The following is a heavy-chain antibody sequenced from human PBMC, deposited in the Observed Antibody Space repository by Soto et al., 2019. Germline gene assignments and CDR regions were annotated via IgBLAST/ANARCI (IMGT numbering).Heavy chain of an antibody. V-gene: IGHV1-69*13. Sequence: GVSVKVYCKTSGGTFSSYAISWVRQAPGQGLEWMGGIIPIFGTANYAQKFQGRVTITADESTSTAYMELSSLRSEDTAVYYCARGGVVPAAHVYYYGMDVWGQGTTVTVSS. J-gene: IGHJ6*02. CDR1: GGTFSSYA. D-gene: IGHD2-2*01. CDR3: ARGGVVPAAHVYYYGMDV. CDR2: IIPIFGTA.